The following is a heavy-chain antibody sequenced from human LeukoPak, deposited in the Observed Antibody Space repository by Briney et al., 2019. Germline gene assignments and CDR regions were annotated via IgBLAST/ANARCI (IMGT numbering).Heavy chain of an antibody. D-gene: IGHD2-21*01. Sequence: PGGSLRLSCGASGFTFSNYGMHWVRQAPGKGLEWVAVISYDGSKKYYAEPAKGRFTISRENSKSTLFLQMNSLRPEDTAVYYCAKDRAGGANSYYLDNWGQGTLVTVSS. J-gene: IGHJ4*02. CDR3: AKDRAGGANSYYLDN. V-gene: IGHV3-30*18. CDR2: ISYDGSKK. CDR1: GFTFSNYG.